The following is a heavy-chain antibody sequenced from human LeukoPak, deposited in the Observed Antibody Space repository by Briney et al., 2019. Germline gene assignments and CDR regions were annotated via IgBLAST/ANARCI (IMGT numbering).Heavy chain of an antibody. J-gene: IGHJ4*01. CDR3: ARVIVAVVGQSDHFDS. Sequence: GGPLSLSCTPSGFSPHYYWMTGVPEGPGGGGEGVVNIEGDTRSQSYGDPVTGRFTSSRDNAKNSLYLQMAALRAEDTATYYCARVIVAVVGQSDHFDSWGQGTVVTVSS. CDR2: IEGDTRSQ. CDR1: GFSPHYYW. V-gene: IGHV3-7*03. D-gene: IGHD6-19*01.